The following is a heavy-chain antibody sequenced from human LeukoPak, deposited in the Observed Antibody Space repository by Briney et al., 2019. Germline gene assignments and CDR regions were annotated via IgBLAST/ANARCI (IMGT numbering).Heavy chain of an antibody. CDR1: VFTFTSYA. Sequence: GGSLRLSCAASVFTFTSYAMGWVRQAPGKGRGWVANTKPDGTAEYYVDSVRGRFTTSRDNANNFLYMQMNSLRGEDTAVYYCARDGGLHTNFDYWGQGTLVTVSS. V-gene: IGHV3-7*01. D-gene: IGHD2-15*01. CDR2: TKPDGTAE. J-gene: IGHJ4*02. CDR3: ARDGGLHTNFDY.